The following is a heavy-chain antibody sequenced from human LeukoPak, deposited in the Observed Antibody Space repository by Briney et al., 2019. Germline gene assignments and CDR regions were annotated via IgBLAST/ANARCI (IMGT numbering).Heavy chain of an antibody. D-gene: IGHD6-19*01. CDR2: INSDGSST. CDR1: GFTVSSSY. V-gene: IGHV3-74*01. Sequence: PGGSLRLSCAASGFTVSSSYMSWVRQAPGKGLVWVSRINSDGSSTSYADSVKGRFTISRDNAKNTLYLQMNSLRAEDTAVYYCARDGYSSGWYYFDYWGQGTLLTVSS. CDR3: ARDGYSSGWYYFDY. J-gene: IGHJ4*02.